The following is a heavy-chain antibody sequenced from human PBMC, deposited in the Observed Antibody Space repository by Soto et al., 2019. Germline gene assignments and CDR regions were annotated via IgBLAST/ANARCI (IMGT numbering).Heavy chain of an antibody. CDR3: ARVTLWFGELLRPSGMDV. CDR1: GFTVSSNY. J-gene: IGHJ6*02. D-gene: IGHD3-10*01. Sequence: GGSLRLSCAASGFTVSSNYMSWVRQAPGKGLEWVSIIYSGGTTYYSNSAYYADSVDGRFTISRDNYKNTLYLQMNSRRAEDTAVYYCARVTLWFGELLRPSGMDVWGQGTTVTVSS. V-gene: IGHV3-53*03. CDR2: IYSGGTTYYSNSA.